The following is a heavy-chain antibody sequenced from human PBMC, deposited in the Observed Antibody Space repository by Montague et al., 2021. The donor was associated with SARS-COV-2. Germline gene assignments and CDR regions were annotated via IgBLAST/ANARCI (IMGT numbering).Heavy chain of an antibody. CDR3: ARHLRVGNRWNGFEADY. V-gene: IGHV4-39*01. J-gene: IGHJ4*02. CDR2: IFYSGXT. CDR1: GDSISSTDYY. D-gene: IGHD1-1*01. Sequence: SETLSLTCTVSGDSISSTDYYWAWMRQPPGKGLEWIASIFYSGXTXYXXXXKXRVTISVDTSKNLFSLQLNSVTPADTSVYYCARHLRVGNRWNGFEADYWGQGALVSVSS.